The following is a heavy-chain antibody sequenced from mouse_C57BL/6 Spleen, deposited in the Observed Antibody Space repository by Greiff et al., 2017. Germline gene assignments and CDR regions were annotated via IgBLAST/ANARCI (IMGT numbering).Heavy chain of an antibody. CDR2: IDPENGDT. V-gene: IGHV14-4*01. Sequence: VHVKQSGAELVRPGASVKLSCTASGFNIKDDYMHWVKQRPEQGLEWIGWIDPENGDTEYASKFQGKATITADTSSNTAYLQLSSLTSEDTAVYYCTTRWLLGDYFDYWGQGTTLTVSS. CDR1: GFNIKDDY. D-gene: IGHD2-3*01. J-gene: IGHJ2*01. CDR3: TTRWLLGDYFDY.